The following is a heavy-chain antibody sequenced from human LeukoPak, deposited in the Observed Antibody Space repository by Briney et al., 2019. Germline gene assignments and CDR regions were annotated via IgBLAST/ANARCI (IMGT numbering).Heavy chain of an antibody. J-gene: IGHJ4*02. V-gene: IGHV1-18*01. Sequence: ASVKVSCKASGYIFTNYGISWVRQAPGQGLEWMGWIRVYNGNTEYAQKLQGRVTMTRDMSTSTVYMELSSLRSEDTAVYYCARDMRPTQRATVTTSIDYWGQGTLVTVSS. CDR3: ARDMRPTQRATVTTSIDY. CDR2: IRVYNGNT. D-gene: IGHD4-17*01. CDR1: GYIFTNYG.